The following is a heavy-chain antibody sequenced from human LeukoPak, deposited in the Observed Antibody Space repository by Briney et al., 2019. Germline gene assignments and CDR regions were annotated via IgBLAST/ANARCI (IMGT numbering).Heavy chain of an antibody. V-gene: IGHV3-11*01. J-gene: IGHJ3*02. CDR1: GFTFSDYY. CDR3: ARAIAAAYDAFDI. Sequence: PGGSLRLSCAASGFTFSDYYVSWIRQAPGKGLEWVSYISSSGSTIYYADSVKGRFTISRDNAKNSLYLQMNSLRAEDTAVYYCARAIAAAYDAFDIWGQGTMVTVSS. CDR2: ISSSGSTI. D-gene: IGHD6-13*01.